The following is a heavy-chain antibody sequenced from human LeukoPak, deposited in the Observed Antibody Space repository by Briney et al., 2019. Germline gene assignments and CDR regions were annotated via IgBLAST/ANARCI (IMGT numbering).Heavy chain of an antibody. CDR3: ARGPGLATIWSRYYMDV. Sequence: ASVKVSCKASGYTFTGYYMHWVRQAPGQGVEWMGWINPNSGGTNYAQKFQGRVTITRNTSISTAYMELSSLRSEDTAVYYCARGPGLATIWSRYYMDVWGKGTTVTISS. CDR2: INPNSGGT. V-gene: IGHV1-2*02. D-gene: IGHD5-12*01. CDR1: GYTFTGYY. J-gene: IGHJ6*03.